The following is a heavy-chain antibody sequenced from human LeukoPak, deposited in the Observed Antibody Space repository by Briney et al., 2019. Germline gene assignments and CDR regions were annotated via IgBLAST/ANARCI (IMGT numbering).Heavy chain of an antibody. CDR1: GGSISSDDYY. D-gene: IGHD5-24*01. CDR2: IYYSGST. J-gene: IGHJ4*02. CDR3: ARGRDGYSTFDS. Sequence: SETLSLTCTVFGGSISSDDYYWSWIRQPPGKGLEWIGYIYYSGSTYYNPSLKSRVTISVDTSKNQFSLKLSSVTAADTAVYYCARGRDGYSTFDSWGQGTLVTVSS. V-gene: IGHV4-30-4*01.